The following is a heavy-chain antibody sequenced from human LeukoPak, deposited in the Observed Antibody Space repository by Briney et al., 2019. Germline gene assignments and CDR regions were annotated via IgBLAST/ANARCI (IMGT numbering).Heavy chain of an antibody. D-gene: IGHD7-27*01. CDR1: GFTFGKYW. J-gene: IGHJ4*02. CDR3: ARDAELGINYFDY. Sequence: GGSLRLSCVASGFTFGKYWMSWVRQAPGKGLEWVANIKLDGSEKNYVDSVKGRFTISRDNTKNSLYLQMNSLRAEDTAVYYCARDAELGINYFDYWGQGTLVTVSS. CDR2: IKLDGSEK. V-gene: IGHV3-7*03.